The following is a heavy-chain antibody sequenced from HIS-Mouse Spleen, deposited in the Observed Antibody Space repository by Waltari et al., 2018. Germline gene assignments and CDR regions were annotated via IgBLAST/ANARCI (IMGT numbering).Heavy chain of an antibody. D-gene: IGHD6-13*01. CDR1: GGSISSSSCY. CDR3: AREIPYSSSWYDWYFDL. J-gene: IGHJ2*01. CDR2: IYCSGST. Sequence: QLQLQESGPGLVKPSETLSLTCNADGGSISSSSCYWGWIRQPQGKGLEWIGSIYCSGSTYYNPSLKSRVTISVDTSKNQFSLKLSSVTAADTAVYYCAREIPYSSSWYDWYFDLWGRGTLVTVSS. V-gene: IGHV4-39*07.